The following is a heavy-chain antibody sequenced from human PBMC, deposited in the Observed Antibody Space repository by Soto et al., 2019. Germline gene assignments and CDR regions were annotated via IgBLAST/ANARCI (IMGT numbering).Heavy chain of an antibody. CDR3: ARGGSYGDLTNNGFDP. CDR1: GYTFTSYG. CDR2: ISAYNGNT. Sequence: GASVKVSCKASGYTFTSYGISWVRQAPGQGLERMGRISAYNGNTNYAQKLQGRVTMTTDTSTSTAYMELRSLRSDDTAVYYCARGGSYGDLTNNGFDPWGQRTLVSV. D-gene: IGHD4-17*01. V-gene: IGHV1-18*01. J-gene: IGHJ5*02.